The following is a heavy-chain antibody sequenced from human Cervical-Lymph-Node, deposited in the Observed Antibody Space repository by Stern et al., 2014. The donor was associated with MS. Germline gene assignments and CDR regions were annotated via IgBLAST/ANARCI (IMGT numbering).Heavy chain of an antibody. CDR1: RASITSYY. CDR2: IYYSGTT. CDR3: ARATDL. J-gene: IGHJ5*02. Sequence: QVQLQDSGPGLLMPSYTQSLSCTVSRASITSYYLSWIRQPLGKGLEWIGYIYYSGTTNYNASLKGRVAISIDTSKTQFSLRLSSVTAADTAVYYCARATDLWGQGTLVTVSS. V-gene: IGHV4-59*01.